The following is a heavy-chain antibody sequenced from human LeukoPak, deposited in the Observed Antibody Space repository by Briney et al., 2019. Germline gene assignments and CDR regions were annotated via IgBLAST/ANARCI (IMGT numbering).Heavy chain of an antibody. CDR3: ARGAEIYFFDY. Sequence: GGSLRLSCAASGFTFSSYWMTWVRQAPGKGLEWVANIKQDGSQKYYVDSVKGRFTISRDNAKNSLYLQMSSLRAEDTAVYYCARGAEIYFFDYWGQGTLVTVSS. CDR2: IKQDGSQK. CDR1: GFTFSSYW. V-gene: IGHV3-7*01. J-gene: IGHJ4*02.